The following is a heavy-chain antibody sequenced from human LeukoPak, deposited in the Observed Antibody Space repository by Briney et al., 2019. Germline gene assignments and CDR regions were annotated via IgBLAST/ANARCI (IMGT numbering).Heavy chain of an antibody. D-gene: IGHD4-23*01. CDR1: GFTFSSYR. V-gene: IGHV3-74*01. J-gene: IGHJ4*02. Sequence: GGSLRLSCGASGFTFSSYRMDWVRQVPGKGLVWVSYIDTDGSRTTYADSVKGRFTISRDNAKNTVYLQMDSLRAEDTAVYYCVRGRVGGVVYWGERTLVTVSS. CDR3: VRGRVGGVVY. CDR2: IDTDGSRT.